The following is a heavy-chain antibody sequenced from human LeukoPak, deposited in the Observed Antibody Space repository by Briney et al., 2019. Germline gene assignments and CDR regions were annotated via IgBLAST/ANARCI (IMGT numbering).Heavy chain of an antibody. CDR1: GYTFSDYY. V-gene: IGHV1-2*02. D-gene: IGHD6-13*01. CDR2: INPNSGGT. J-gene: IGHJ4*02. CDR3: VRGIAAPNYFDY. Sequence: ASVKVSCKASGYTFSDYYVHWVRQAPGQGLEWVGWINPNSGGTSYAQKLQGRVTVTRDTSISTAHMEPSSLRSDDTAVYYCVRGIAAPNYFDYWGQGTLVTVSS.